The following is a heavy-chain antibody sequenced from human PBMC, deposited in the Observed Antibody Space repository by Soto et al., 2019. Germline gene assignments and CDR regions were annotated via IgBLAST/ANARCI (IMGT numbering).Heavy chain of an antibody. CDR1: VFTFSDQY. V-gene: IGHV3-72*01. Sequence: EVQLVEAGGGLVQPGGSLRLSCAASVFTFSDQYIDWVRQDPGQRLEGVGRTRNKGNSYTTAYAESVKARVTISRDDSKSALYLQMSSLKAEDTAVYYCARELRISIFGVASLYWYFDLCGRGTLVTDSS. D-gene: IGHD3-3*01. J-gene: IGHJ2*01. CDR2: TRNKGNSYTT. CDR3: ARELRISIFGVASLYWYFDL.